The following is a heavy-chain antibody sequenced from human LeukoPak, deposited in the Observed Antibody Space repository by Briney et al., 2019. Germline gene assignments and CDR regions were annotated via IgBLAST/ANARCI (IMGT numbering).Heavy chain of an antibody. Sequence: PGGSLRLSCAASGFIFSSYAMSWVRQAPGKGLEWVSAISGSGSTYYADSVKGRFTISRDNSKNTLYLQMNSLRAEDTAVYYCAKLGYSGYDPKDYWGQGTLVTVSS. CDR1: GFIFSSYA. D-gene: IGHD5-12*01. J-gene: IGHJ4*02. CDR3: AKLGYSGYDPKDY. V-gene: IGHV3-23*01. CDR2: ISGSGST.